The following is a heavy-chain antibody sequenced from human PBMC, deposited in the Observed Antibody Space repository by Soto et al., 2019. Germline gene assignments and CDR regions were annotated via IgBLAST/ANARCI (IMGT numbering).Heavy chain of an antibody. D-gene: IGHD1-7*01. J-gene: IGHJ4*02. CDR3: GRGEVDRYNWNYGIDC. CDR2: IYYSGNT. CDR1: GGSISSYY. V-gene: IGHV4-59*01. Sequence: PSETLSLTCTVSGGSISSYYWSWIRQPPGKGLEWIGYIYYSGNTNYNPSLKSRVTISVDTSKNQFSLKLSSVTAADTAVYYCGRGEVDRYNWNYGIDCWGQGTLVTVSS.